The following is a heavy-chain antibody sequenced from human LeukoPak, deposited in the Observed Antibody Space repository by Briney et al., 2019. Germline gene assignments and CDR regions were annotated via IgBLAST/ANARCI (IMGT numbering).Heavy chain of an antibody. CDR1: GFTFSSYW. J-gene: IGHJ4*02. CDR3: ARDLLFGELRFGSR. V-gene: IGHV3-7*01. D-gene: IGHD3-10*02. Sequence: GGSLRLSCAASGFTFSSYWMSWVRQAPGKGLEWVANIKQDGSEKYYVDSVKGRFTISRDNAKNSLYLQMNSLRAEDTAVYYCARDLLFGELRFGSRWGQGTLVTVSS. CDR2: IKQDGSEK.